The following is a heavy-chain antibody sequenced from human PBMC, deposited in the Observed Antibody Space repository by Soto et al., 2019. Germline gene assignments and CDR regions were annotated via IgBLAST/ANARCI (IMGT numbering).Heavy chain of an antibody. V-gene: IGHV1-46*01. CDR2: INPSGGGT. CDR3: ASTLSIASRRDVFDV. CDR1: GYTFTDYY. Sequence: ASVKVSCKASGYTFTDYYIQWVRQAPGQGLEWMGIINPSGGGTIYPQKFQGRVTMTRDTSTSTVYMDLSSLTYDDTAVFYCASTLSIASRRDVFDVWGQGTMVPVSS. D-gene: IGHD6-6*01. J-gene: IGHJ3*01.